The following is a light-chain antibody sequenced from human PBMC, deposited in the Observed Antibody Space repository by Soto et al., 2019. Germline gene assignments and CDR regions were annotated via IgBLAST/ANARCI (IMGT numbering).Light chain of an antibody. Sequence: IVIPQYPSTLSVSPGERSTLSCSASQSVSSNLAWYQQKPGQAPRLLIYGASTRATGIPARFSGSGSGTEFTLTISSLQSEDFAVYYCQQYNNWLTWTFGQGTKVDI. CDR1: QSVSSN. J-gene: IGKJ1*01. CDR2: GAS. CDR3: QQYNNWLTWT. V-gene: IGKV3-15*01.